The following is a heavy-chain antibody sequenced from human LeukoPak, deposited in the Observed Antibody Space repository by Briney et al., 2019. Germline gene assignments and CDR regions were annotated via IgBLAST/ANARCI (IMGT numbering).Heavy chain of an antibody. CDR1: GGSFSGYY. CDR2: IYHSGST. CDR3: ARDNYVWGSYRYTHAFDI. D-gene: IGHD3-16*02. J-gene: IGHJ3*02. Sequence: SETLSLTCAVYGGSFSGYYWSWIRQPPGKGLEWIGSIYHSGSTYYNPSLKSRVTISVDTSKNQFSLKLSSVTAADTAVYYCARDNYVWGSYRYTHAFDIWGQGTMVTVPS. V-gene: IGHV4-34*01.